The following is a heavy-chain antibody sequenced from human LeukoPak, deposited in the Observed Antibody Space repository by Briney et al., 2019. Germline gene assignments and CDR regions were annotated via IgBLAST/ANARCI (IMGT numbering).Heavy chain of an antibody. Sequence: QSGGSVKLSCAASGFIFSDSPIHWVRQASGNGLEWVGRVRSKDDGYATGYAASVKGRFTISRDDSKNMVYLQMNSLKTEDTAVYYCTRQPQGTGTVDYWGQGTLVTVSS. D-gene: IGHD3/OR15-3a*01. CDR2: VRSKDDGYAT. CDR1: GFIFSDSP. J-gene: IGHJ4*01. CDR3: TRQPQGTGTVDY. V-gene: IGHV3-73*01.